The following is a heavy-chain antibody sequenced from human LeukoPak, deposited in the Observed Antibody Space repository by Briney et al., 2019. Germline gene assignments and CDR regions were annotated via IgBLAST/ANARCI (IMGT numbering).Heavy chain of an antibody. CDR3: ARSARNSEHTNMDY. CDR2: ISFDGTNK. D-gene: IGHD1/OR15-1a*01. V-gene: IGHV3-30-3*01. Sequence: GRSLRLSCAASGFSFSSYAMHWVRQAPGKGLEWVAVISFDGTNKYYADSVKGRLTISRDNSENTLHLQMNSLRVEDTAVYYCARSARNSEHTNMDYWGQGTRVTVSS. CDR1: GFSFSSYA. J-gene: IGHJ4*02.